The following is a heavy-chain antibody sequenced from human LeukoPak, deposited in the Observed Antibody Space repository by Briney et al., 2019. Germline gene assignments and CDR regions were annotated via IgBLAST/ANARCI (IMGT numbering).Heavy chain of an antibody. V-gene: IGHV4-30-2*01. J-gene: IGHJ5*02. CDR2: IYRNGAT. CDR1: GGSIVTNDYS. CDR3: ARGRGWNWFDP. D-gene: IGHD3-10*01. Sequence: PSETLSLTCAVSGGSIVTNDYSWNWIRQPPGEGLEWIGYIYRNGATYYNPSLKSRVTMSLDGSKNQFSLRLNSVTAADTAVYYCARGRGWNWFDPWGQGTLVTVSS.